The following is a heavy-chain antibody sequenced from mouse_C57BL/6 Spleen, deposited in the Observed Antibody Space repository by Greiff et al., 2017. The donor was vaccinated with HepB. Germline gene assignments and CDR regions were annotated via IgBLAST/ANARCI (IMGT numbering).Heavy chain of an antibody. V-gene: IGHV1-53*01. J-gene: IGHJ2*01. CDR2: INPSNGGT. CDR3: ARDLYYYGSSPDY. Sequence: QVQLQQSGTELVKPGASVKLSCKASGYTFTSYWMHWVKQRPGQGLEWIGNINPSNGGTNYNEKFKSKATLTVDKSSSTAYMQLSSLTSEDSAVHYCARDLYYYGSSPDYWGQGTTLTVSS. D-gene: IGHD1-1*01. CDR1: GYTFTSYW.